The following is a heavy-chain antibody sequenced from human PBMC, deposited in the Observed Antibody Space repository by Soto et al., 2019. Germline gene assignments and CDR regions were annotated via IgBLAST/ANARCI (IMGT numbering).Heavy chain of an antibody. Sequence: VGSMRLSCAASGFTFTRYSMNWVRQAPGKGLEWVSSISSTTNYIYYGDSMKGRFTISRDNAKNSLYLEMNSLRAEDTAVYYCASGHYYGLYWGQGALVTVSS. CDR2: ISSTTNYI. CDR3: ASGHYYGLY. D-gene: IGHD3-10*01. V-gene: IGHV3-21*04. CDR1: GFTFTRYS. J-gene: IGHJ4*02.